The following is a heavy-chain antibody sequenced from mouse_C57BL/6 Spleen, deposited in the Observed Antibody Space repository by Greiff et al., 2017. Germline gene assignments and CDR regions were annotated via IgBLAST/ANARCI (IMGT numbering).Heavy chain of an antibody. J-gene: IGHJ2*01. CDR2: IYPSDSET. CDR3: ARGAPEDFDY. Sequence: QVQLKQPGAELVRPGSSVKLSCKASGYTFTSYWMDWVKQRPGQGLEWIGNIYPSDSETHYNQKFKDKATLTVDKSSSTAYMQLSSLTSEDSAVYYCARGAPEDFDYWGQGTTLTVSS. CDR1: GYTFTSYW. V-gene: IGHV1-61*01.